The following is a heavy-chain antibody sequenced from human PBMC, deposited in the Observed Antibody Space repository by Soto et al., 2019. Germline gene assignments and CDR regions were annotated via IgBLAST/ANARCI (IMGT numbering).Heavy chain of an antibody. Sequence: SETLSLTCTVSGYSISSGYYWGWIRQPPGKGLEWIGSIYHSGSTYYNPSLKSRVTISVDTSKNQFSLKLSSVTAADTAVYYCAVRYYDILTGYYNGFDPWGQGTLVTVSS. CDR3: AVRYYDILTGYYNGFDP. J-gene: IGHJ5*02. CDR2: IYHSGST. CDR1: GYSISSGYY. V-gene: IGHV4-38-2*02. D-gene: IGHD3-9*01.